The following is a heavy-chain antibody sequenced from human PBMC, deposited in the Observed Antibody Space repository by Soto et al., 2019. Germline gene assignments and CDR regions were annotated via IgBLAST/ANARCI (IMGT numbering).Heavy chain of an antibody. CDR1: GFTFSSYG. CDR3: AKDHYSGSLIDY. CDR2: ISYDGSNK. D-gene: IGHD1-26*01. J-gene: IGHJ4*02. Sequence: GGSLRLSCAASGFTFSSYGMHWVRQAPGKGLEWVAVISYDGSNKYYADSVKGRFTISRDNSKNTLYLQMNSLRAEDTAVYYCAKDHYSGSLIDYWGQGTLVTVSS. V-gene: IGHV3-30*18.